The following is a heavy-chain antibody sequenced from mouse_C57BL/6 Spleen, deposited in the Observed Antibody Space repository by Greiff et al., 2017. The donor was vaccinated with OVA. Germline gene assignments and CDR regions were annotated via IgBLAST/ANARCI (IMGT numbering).Heavy chain of an antibody. J-gene: IGHJ3*01. Sequence: VQRVESGPELVKPGASVKISCKASGYTFTDYYINWVKQRPGQGLEWIGWIFPGSGSTYYNEKFKGKATLTVDKSSSTAYMLLSSLTSEDSAVYFCARTAQAPAWFAYWGQGTLVTVSA. CDR3: ARTAQAPAWFAY. V-gene: IGHV1-75*01. D-gene: IGHD3-2*02. CDR1: GYTFTDYY. CDR2: IFPGSGST.